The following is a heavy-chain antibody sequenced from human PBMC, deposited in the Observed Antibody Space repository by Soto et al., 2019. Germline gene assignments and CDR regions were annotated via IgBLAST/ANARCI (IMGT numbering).Heavy chain of an antibody. J-gene: IGHJ4*02. Sequence: GGALRLSCTASGFTFGDYAISWFRQAPGKGVGWVGFIRSKAYGGTTEYAASVKGRFTISRDDSKSIAYLQMNSLKTEDTAVYYCTRSLDILTGYPTFHFDYWGQGTLVTVSS. CDR3: TRSLDILTGYPTFHFDY. V-gene: IGHV3-49*03. CDR2: IRSKAYGGTT. CDR1: GFTFGDYA. D-gene: IGHD3-9*01.